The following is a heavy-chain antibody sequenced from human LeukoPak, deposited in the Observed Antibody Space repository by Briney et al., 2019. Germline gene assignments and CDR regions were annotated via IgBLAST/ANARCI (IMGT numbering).Heavy chain of an antibody. V-gene: IGHV1-69*13. CDR1: GGTFSSYA. CDR3: ARDLVRGVIMEDWFDP. CDR2: IIPIFGTA. Sequence: SVKVSCKASGGTFSSYAISWVRRAPGQGLEWMGGIIPIFGTANYAQKFQGRVTITADESTSTAYMELSSLRSEDTAVYYCARDLVRGVIMEDWFDPWGQGTLVTVSS. J-gene: IGHJ5*02. D-gene: IGHD3-10*01.